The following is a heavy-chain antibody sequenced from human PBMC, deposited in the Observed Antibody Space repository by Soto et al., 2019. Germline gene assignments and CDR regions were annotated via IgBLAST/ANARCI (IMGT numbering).Heavy chain of an antibody. CDR2: IIPIFGAA. CDR1: GGTFSSYT. CDR3: AHDESGNSLAY. J-gene: IGHJ4*02. V-gene: IGHV1-69*13. Sequence: SVKVSCKASGGTFSSYTISWVRQAPGQGLEWMGGIIPIFGAAKSAQKFQDRLTVTADESTSTAYMELSSLRSEDTAVYYCAHDESGNSLAYWGQGTLVTVSS. D-gene: IGHD1-26*01.